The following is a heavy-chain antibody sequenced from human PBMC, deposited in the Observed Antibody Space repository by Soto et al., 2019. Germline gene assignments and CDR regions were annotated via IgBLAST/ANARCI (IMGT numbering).Heavy chain of an antibody. D-gene: IGHD3-9*01. CDR2: ISSSSSYI. V-gene: IGHV3-21*01. CDR3: ARVKGYDILTGYCDY. J-gene: IGHJ4*02. Sequence: GGSLRLSCAASGFTFSSYSMNWVRQAPGKGLEWVSSISSSSSYIYYADSVKGRFTISRDNAKNSLYLQMNSLRAEDTAVYYCARVKGYDILTGYCDYWGQGTLVTVSS. CDR1: GFTFSSYS.